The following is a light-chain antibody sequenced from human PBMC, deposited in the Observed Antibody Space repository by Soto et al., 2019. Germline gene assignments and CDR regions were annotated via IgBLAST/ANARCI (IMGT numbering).Light chain of an antibody. V-gene: IGLV6-57*01. J-gene: IGLJ3*02. Sequence: NFMPTQSHSVSESPGKTVTISCTRSSGSIASNYVQWYQQRPGSSPTTVIYENNQRPSGVPDRFSGSIDSSSNSASLTISGLKTEDEADYYCQSYDSSSRVFGGGTKLTVL. CDR1: SGSIASNY. CDR2: ENN. CDR3: QSYDSSSRV.